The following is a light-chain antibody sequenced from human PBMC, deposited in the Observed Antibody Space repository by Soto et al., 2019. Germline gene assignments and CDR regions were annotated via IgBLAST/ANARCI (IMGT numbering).Light chain of an antibody. CDR1: QGISSY. Sequence: DIQLTQSPSFLSASVGDRVTITCRASQGISSYLAWYQQKPGKAPKLLIYAASTLQSGVPSRFSGSGSGTEFTLTISSLQPEDSATYYCQQLNSYPPTFGPGTKVDIK. J-gene: IGKJ3*01. V-gene: IGKV1-9*01. CDR3: QQLNSYPPT. CDR2: AAS.